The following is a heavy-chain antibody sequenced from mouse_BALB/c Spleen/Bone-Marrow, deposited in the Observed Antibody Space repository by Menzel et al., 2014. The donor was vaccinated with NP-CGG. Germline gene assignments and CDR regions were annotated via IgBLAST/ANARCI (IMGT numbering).Heavy chain of an antibody. CDR1: GYSITSDYA. V-gene: IGHV3-2*02. Sequence: EVKLVESGPGLVKPSQSLSLTCAVTGYSITSDYAWNGIRQFPGNKLEWMGYITYSGSTSYNPSLKSRISITRDTSKNQFFLQLNSVTTEDTATYYCARYYDYDGDYFDYWGQGTTLTVSS. CDR2: ITYSGST. D-gene: IGHD2-4*01. J-gene: IGHJ2*01. CDR3: ARYYDYDGDYFDY.